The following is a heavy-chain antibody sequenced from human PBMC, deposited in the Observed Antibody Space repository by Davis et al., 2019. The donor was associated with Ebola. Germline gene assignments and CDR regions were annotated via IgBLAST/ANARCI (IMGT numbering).Heavy chain of an antibody. CDR1: GFTFSSYW. J-gene: IGHJ3*02. D-gene: IGHD1-26*01. CDR3: ARPIVGATLDAFDI. Sequence: GESLKISCAASGFTFSSYWMHWVRQAPGKGLVWVSRINSDGSSTSYADSVKGRFTISRDNAKNTLYLQMNSLRAEDTAVYYCARPIVGATLDAFDIWGQGTMVTVSS. CDR2: INSDGSST. V-gene: IGHV3-74*01.